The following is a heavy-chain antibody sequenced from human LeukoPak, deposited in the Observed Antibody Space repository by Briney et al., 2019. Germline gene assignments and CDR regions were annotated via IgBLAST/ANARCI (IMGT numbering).Heavy chain of an antibody. V-gene: IGHV4-4*07. D-gene: IGHD4-17*01. J-gene: IGHJ3*02. CDR1: GGAISNYY. CDR2: IYASGGT. CDR3: ARNRSNDYGEVPFDI. Sequence: PSETLSLTCTVSGGAISNYYWSWIRQPAAKGLEWIGQIYASGGTNYNPSLKSRVTMSADKSKNQISLRLSSVTAADTAVYYCARNRSNDYGEVPFDIWGEGTMVTVSS.